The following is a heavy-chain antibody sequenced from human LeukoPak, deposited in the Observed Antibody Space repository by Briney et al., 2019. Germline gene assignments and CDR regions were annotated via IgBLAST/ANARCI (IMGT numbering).Heavy chain of an antibody. CDR1: GFSFSTYW. CDR3: AKGSGSYPDY. J-gene: IGHJ4*02. CDR2: IKQDGSEK. V-gene: IGHV3-7*05. Sequence: GGSLRLSCAASGFSFSTYWMSWVRQAPGKGLEWVANIKQDGSEKYYVDSVKGRFTISRDNAKNSLYLQMNSLRAEDTAVYYCAKGSGSYPDYWGQGTLVTVSS. D-gene: IGHD1-26*01.